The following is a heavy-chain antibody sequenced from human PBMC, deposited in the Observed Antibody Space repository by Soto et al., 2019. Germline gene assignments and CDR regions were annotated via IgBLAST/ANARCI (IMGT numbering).Heavy chain of an antibody. Sequence: SETLSLTCAVSGGSISSSNWWSWVRQPPGKGLEWIGEIYHSGSTNYNPSLKSRVTISVDKSKNQFSLKLSSVTAADTAVYYCARDQLRYFDWLLPTSYYSYGMDVWGQGTTVTVS. CDR1: GGSISSSNW. CDR2: IYHSGST. V-gene: IGHV4-4*02. CDR3: ARDQLRYFDWLLPTSYYSYGMDV. D-gene: IGHD3-9*01. J-gene: IGHJ6*02.